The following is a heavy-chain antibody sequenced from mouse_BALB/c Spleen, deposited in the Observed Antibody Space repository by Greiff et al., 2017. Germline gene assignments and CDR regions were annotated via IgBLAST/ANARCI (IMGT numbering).Heavy chain of an antibody. CDR3: AREGGYGSSLYYAMDY. V-gene: IGHV5-4*02. CDR1: GFTFSDYY. Sequence: EVKVVESGGGLVKPGGSLKLSCAASGFTFSDYYMYWVRQTPEKRLEWVATISDGGSYTYYPDSVKGRFTISRDNAKNNLYLQMSSLKSEDTAMYYCAREGGYGSSLYYAMDYWGQGTSVTVSS. CDR2: ISDGGSYT. J-gene: IGHJ4*01. D-gene: IGHD1-1*01.